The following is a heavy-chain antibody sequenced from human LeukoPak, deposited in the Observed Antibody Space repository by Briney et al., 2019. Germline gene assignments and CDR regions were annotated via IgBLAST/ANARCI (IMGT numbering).Heavy chain of an antibody. CDR3: ARTAARRFDY. J-gene: IGHJ4*02. V-gene: IGHV1-46*01. D-gene: IGHD6-6*01. CDR1: GYTFPSYF. Sequence: GASVKVSCKASGYTFPSYFMHWVRQAPGQGLEWMGIINPTGGSTTYARKFQGRVTMTRDTSTSTVYMELSSLRSDDTAVYYCARTAARRFDYWGQGTLVTVSS. CDR2: INPTGGST.